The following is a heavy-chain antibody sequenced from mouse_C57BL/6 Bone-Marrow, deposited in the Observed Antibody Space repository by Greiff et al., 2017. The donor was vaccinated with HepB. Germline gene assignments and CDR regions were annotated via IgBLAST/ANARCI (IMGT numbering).Heavy chain of an antibody. Sequence: VQLVESGAELARPGASVKLSCKASGYTFTSYGISWVKQRTGQGLEWIGEIYPRSGNTYYNEKFKGKATLTADKSSSTAYMELRSLTSEDSAVYFCASGGSSNWYFDVWGTGTTVTVSS. CDR2: IYPRSGNT. CDR3: ASGGSSNWYFDV. V-gene: IGHV1-81*01. D-gene: IGHD1-1*01. J-gene: IGHJ1*03. CDR1: GYTFTSYG.